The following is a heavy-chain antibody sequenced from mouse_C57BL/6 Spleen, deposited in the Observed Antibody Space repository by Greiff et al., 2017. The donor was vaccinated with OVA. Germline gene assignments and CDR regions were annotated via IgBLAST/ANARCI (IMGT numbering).Heavy chain of an antibody. D-gene: IGHD1-1*01. CDR3: APHYYGSSYDATHWYFDV. CDR1: GFNIKDYY. V-gene: IGHV14-2*01. CDR2: IDPEDGET. Sequence: EVKLEESGAELVKPGASVKLSCTASGFNIKDYYMHWVKQRTEQGLEWIGRIDPEDGETKYAPKFQGKATITADTSSNTAYPQLSSLTSEDTAVYYCAPHYYGSSYDATHWYFDVWGTVTPVTVSS. J-gene: IGHJ1*03.